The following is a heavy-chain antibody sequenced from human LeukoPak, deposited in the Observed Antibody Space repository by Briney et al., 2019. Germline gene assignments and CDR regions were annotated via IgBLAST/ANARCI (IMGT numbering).Heavy chain of an antibody. V-gene: IGHV2-70*11. J-gene: IGHJ4*02. CDR3: ARVLRGPRDSSGNYYYFDY. Sequence: SGPTLVNPTQTLTLTCTFSGFSLRTSGMCVSWIRQPPGKALEWLARIDWDDDKYYSTYLKTRLTISKDTSKNQVALTMTNMDPLDTATYYCARVLRGPRDSSGNYYYFDYWGQGTPVTVSS. CDR1: GFSLRTSGMC. CDR2: IDWDDDK. D-gene: IGHD3-22*01.